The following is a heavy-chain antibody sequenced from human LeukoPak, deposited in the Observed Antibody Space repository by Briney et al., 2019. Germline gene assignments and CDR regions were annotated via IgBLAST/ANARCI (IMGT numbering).Heavy chain of an antibody. J-gene: IGHJ4*02. Sequence: PSETLSLTCTVSGGSISSGSYYWSWIRQPAGKGLEWIGRIYTSGSTNYNPSLKSRVTMSVDTSKNQFSLKLSSVTAADTAVYYCARDRSYSYGYWDYWGQGTLVTVSS. CDR2: IYTSGST. V-gene: IGHV4-61*02. CDR1: GGSISSGSYY. CDR3: ARDRSYSYGYWDY. D-gene: IGHD5-18*01.